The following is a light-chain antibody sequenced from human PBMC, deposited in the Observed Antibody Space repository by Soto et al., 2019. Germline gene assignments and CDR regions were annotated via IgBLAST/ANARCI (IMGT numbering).Light chain of an antibody. CDR1: QSVSSNY. CDR3: QQYGSSQS. J-gene: IGKJ1*01. V-gene: IGKV3-20*01. CDR2: GAS. Sequence: EIVLTQSPGTLSLSPGERATLSFRASQSVSSNYLAWYQQKLGQAPRLLIYGASSRATGIPDRFSGSGSGTDFTLTISRLEPEDFAVYYCQQYGSSQSFGQGTKVEIK.